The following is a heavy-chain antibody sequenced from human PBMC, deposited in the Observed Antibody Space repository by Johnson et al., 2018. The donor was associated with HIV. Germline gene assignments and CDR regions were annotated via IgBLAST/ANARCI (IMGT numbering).Heavy chain of an antibody. J-gene: IGHJ3*02. V-gene: IGHV3-66*02. Sequence: DVQVVESGGGLVQPGGSLRLSCAASGFTFSSYAMSWVRQAPGKGLEWVSVIYSGGSTYYADSVKGRFTISRDNSKNTLYLQMNSLRAEDTAVYYCARGRVKRVSSSSWYGGAFDIWGLGTMVTVSS. CDR3: ARGRVKRVSSSSWYGGAFDI. CDR1: GFTFSSYA. D-gene: IGHD6-13*01. CDR2: IYSGGST.